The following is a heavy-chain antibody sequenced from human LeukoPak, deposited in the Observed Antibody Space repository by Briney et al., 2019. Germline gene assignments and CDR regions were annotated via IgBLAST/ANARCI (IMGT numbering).Heavy chain of an antibody. CDR3: ARDMRDYYVSSRPVDY. D-gene: IGHD3-22*01. Sequence: GGSLRLSCATSGFTFSRYSMNWVRQAPGKGLEWVSYISSISSTIYYADSVKGRFTISRDNAKNSLYPQMNSLRAEDTSVYYCARDMRDYYVSSRPVDYWGQGTLVTVSS. V-gene: IGHV3-48*04. CDR1: GFTFSRYS. J-gene: IGHJ4*02. CDR2: ISSISSTI.